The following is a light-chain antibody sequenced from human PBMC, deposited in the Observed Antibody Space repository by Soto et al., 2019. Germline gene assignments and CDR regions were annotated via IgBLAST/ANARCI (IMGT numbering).Light chain of an antibody. CDR3: CSYAGSYTYV. CDR1: SSDVGGYNY. Sequence: QSVLTQPRSVSGSPGQSVTISCTGTSSDVGGYNYVSWYQQHPGKAPKLMIFDVSKRPSGVPDRFSGSKSANTASLTISGLQAEDEADYYCCSYAGSYTYVFGTWTKLTVL. J-gene: IGLJ1*01. CDR2: DVS. V-gene: IGLV2-11*01.